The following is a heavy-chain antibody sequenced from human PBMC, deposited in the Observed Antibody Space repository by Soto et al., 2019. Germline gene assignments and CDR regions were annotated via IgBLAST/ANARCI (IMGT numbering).Heavy chain of an antibody. CDR3: PRNPYFTNGVCYSFAS. CDR1: GFTFSSYG. D-gene: IGHD2-8*01. Sequence: QVQLVESGGGVVQPGRSLRLSCAASGFTFSSYGMHWVRQAPGKGLEWVAVIWYDGSNKYYADSVKGRFTISRDNSKKTLFFQFKTLRAEDRPVYYCPRNPYFTNGVCYSFASWAKGPLAPVSS. CDR2: IWYDGSNK. V-gene: IGHV3-33*01. J-gene: IGHJ4*02.